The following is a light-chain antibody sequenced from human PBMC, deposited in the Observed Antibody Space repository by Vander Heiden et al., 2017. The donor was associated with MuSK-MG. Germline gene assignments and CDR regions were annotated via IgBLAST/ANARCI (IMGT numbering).Light chain of an antibody. CDR1: KLGDKY. V-gene: IGLV3-1*01. Sequence: SYELTQPPSVSVSPGQTASITCSGDKLGDKYACWYQQKPGQPPVLVIYQDSKRPSGIPERFSGSNSGNTATLTISGTQAMDEADYYGQAWDSSTAVVFGGGTKLTVL. CDR3: QAWDSSTAVV. J-gene: IGLJ2*01. CDR2: QDS.